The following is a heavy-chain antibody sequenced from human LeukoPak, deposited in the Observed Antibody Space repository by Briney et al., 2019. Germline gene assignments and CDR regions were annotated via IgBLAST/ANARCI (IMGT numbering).Heavy chain of an antibody. D-gene: IGHD3/OR15-3a*01. Sequence: SETLSLTCTVSGGSISSYDWSWIRQSPGKGLEWIGYIYYSGSTNYNPSLKSRVTISVDTSKNQFSLKLSSVTAADTAVYYCAKVGASDWTSWLDPWGQGTLVTVSS. CDR2: IYYSGST. J-gene: IGHJ5*02. CDR3: AKVGASDWTSWLDP. V-gene: IGHV4-59*01. CDR1: GGSISSYD.